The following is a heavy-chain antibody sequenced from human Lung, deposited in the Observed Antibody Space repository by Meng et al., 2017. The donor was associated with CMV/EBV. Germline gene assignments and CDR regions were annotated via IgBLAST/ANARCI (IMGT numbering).Heavy chain of an antibody. CDR2: IRSDGGIK. D-gene: IGHD6-13*01. V-gene: IGHV3-30*02. CDR1: GFTFESYA. J-gene: IGHJ4*02. CDR3: SQTRTGGIGAEGGLHYFDD. Sequence: GESLKISCAASGFTFESYAMRWVRQAPGKGLEWVAFIRSDGGIKYYGESVKGRFTISRDNSKNTLYLQMNSLRAEDTAVYYCSQTRTGGIGAEGGLHYFDDWGQGTLVTVSS.